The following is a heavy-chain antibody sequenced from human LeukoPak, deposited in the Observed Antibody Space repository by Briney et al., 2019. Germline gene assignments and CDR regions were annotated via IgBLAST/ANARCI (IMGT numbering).Heavy chain of an antibody. D-gene: IGHD3-9*01. J-gene: IGHJ5*02. CDR1: GGSISSHY. CDR2: IYYSGST. V-gene: IGHV4-59*11. Sequence: SETLSLTCTVSGGSISSHYWSWIRQPPGKGLEWIGYIYYSGSTNYNPTLKSRVTISVDTSKNQFSLKLSSVTAADTAVYYCARVIFSRTNWFDPWGQGTLVTVSS. CDR3: ARVIFSRTNWFDP.